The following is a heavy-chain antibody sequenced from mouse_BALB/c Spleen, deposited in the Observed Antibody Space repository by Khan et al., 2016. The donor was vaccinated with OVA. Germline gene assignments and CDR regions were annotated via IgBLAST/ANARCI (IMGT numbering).Heavy chain of an antibody. J-gene: IGHJ2*01. Sequence: VQLQQSGAELVKSGATVKLSCTASGLNIKDTYMHWLKQWPDQGLEWIGRIDPPNGNTKYAQKLQGKATITTYTSSNTAYLQLSSQTAEDTAGYYRARKARKWGKGTTLTVSS. CDR1: GLNIKDTY. CDR2: IDPPNGNT. V-gene: IGHV14-3*02. CDR3: ARKARK.